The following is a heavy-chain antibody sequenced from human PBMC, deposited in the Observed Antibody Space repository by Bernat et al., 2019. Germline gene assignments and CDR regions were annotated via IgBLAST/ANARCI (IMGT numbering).Heavy chain of an antibody. V-gene: IGHV3-23*01. CDR1: GFTFSSYA. D-gene: IGHD3-10*01. J-gene: IGHJ4*02. CDR2: ISGSGGST. CDR3: AKDFNYYGSGSYYVFDY. Sequence: EVQLLESGGGLVQPGGSLRLSCAASGFTFSSYAMSWVRQAPGKGLEWVSAISGSGGSTYYADSVKGRFTISRDNSKNTLYLQMNSLRAEDTAVYYFAKDFNYYGSGSYYVFDYWGQGTLVTVSS.